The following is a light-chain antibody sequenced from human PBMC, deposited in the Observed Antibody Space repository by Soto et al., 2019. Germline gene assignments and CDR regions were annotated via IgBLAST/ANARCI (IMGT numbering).Light chain of an antibody. V-gene: IGKV1-39*01. J-gene: IGKJ1*01. CDR1: QSISSY. CDR3: QQANSFPRT. Sequence: DIQMTQYPSSLSASVADRVTITCRASQSISSYLNWYQQKPGKAPNLLIHTASSLQTGVPSRFSGSGSGTDFTLTISSLQPEDSATYYCQQANSFPRTFGQGSKVDI. CDR2: TAS.